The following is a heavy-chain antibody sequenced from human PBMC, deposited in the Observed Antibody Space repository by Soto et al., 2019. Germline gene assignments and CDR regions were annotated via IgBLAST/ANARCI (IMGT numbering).Heavy chain of an antibody. D-gene: IGHD6-19*01. CDR3: AKDQWVRSSGCFDY. CDR1: GFTFSSYA. CDR2: ISGSGGST. J-gene: IGHJ4*02. V-gene: IGHV3-23*01. Sequence: EVQLLESGGGLVQPGGTPRLSCAASGFTFSSYAMSWVRQAPGKGLEWVSAISGSGGSTYYADSVKGRFTISRDNSKNTLYLQMNSLRAEDTAVYYCAKDQWVRSSGCFDYWGQGTLVTVSS.